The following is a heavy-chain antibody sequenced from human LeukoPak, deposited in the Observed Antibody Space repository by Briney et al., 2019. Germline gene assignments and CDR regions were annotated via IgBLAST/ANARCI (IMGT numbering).Heavy chain of an antibody. J-gene: IGHJ4*02. D-gene: IGHD5-18*01. CDR3: ARGLTRGYSFGPPGF. CDR2: VNHSGSA. Sequence: SETLSLTCAVYGGSFNHYYWSWIRQPPGKGLEWIGGVNHSGSATYNPSLKSRVAISVDTSKNQISLKLTSVTAADTAVYYCARGLTRGYSFGPPGFWGQGTLVAVSS. V-gene: IGHV4-34*01. CDR1: GGSFNHYY.